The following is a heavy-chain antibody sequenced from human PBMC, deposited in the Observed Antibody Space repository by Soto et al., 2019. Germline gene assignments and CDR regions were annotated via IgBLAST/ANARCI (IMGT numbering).Heavy chain of an antibody. CDR2: IYPGDSDT. CDR3: ARHSYGSGSPMDS. D-gene: IGHD3-10*01. V-gene: IGHV5-51*01. J-gene: IGHJ4*02. Sequence: PGESLKTSCNGAGYSLTSYWIGWVRQMPGKGMGWVGIIYPGDSDTRYSPSFQGQVTISADKPISTAYLQWSSVKASDTAMYYCARHSYGSGSPMDSWGQGPLVTVSS. CDR1: GYSLTSYW.